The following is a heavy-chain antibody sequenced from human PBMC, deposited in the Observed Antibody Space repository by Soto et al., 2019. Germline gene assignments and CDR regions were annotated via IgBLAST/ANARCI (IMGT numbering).Heavy chain of an antibody. CDR2: IYYSGST. V-gene: IGHV4-61*01. D-gene: IGHD3-3*01. Sequence: SETVSLTCTVSRGSVSSATYYWNWIRQPPGKPLEWIGYIYYSGSTNYNPSLKSRVTISLDTSNDQFSLKLSSVTAADTALYYCARGGQDFWSGPFDYWGRGALVTVSS. J-gene: IGHJ4*02. CDR3: ARGGQDFWSGPFDY. CDR1: RGSVSSATYY.